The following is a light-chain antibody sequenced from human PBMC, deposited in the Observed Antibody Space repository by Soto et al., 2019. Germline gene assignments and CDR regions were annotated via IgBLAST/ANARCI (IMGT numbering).Light chain of an antibody. CDR2: GAS. CDR1: ESVSSN. J-gene: IGKJ1*01. Sequence: EIVMTPSPASLSVSPGERATLSCRASESVSSNLAWYQQKPGQGPRLLIYGASTRATGIPARFSGSGSGTEFTLTINSLQSEDFAVYYCQQYNNWPWTFGQGTKVDIK. V-gene: IGKV3-15*01. CDR3: QQYNNWPWT.